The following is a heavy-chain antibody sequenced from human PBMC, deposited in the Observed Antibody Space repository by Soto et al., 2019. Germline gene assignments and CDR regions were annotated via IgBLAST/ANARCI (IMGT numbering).Heavy chain of an antibody. V-gene: IGHV3-21*01. CDR2: ISSNSAYI. CDR3: TRDASRDSSARGWFDP. Sequence: NPGGSLRLSCAASGFTFRSFTMNWVRQAPGKGLEWVSTISSNSAYIYYTDALRGRFTISRDNAENSLHLQMNSLRAEDTAVYYCTRDASRDSSARGWFDPWGPGTLVTVS. CDR1: GFTFRSFT. J-gene: IGHJ5*02. D-gene: IGHD6-13*01.